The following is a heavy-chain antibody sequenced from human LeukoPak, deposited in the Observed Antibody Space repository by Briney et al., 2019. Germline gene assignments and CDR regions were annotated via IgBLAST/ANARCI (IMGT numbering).Heavy chain of an antibody. CDR1: GFTFSSYA. V-gene: IGHV3-23*01. CDR2: VRGSGGTT. Sequence: GGSLRLSCAASGFTFSSYAMYWVRQAPGKGLEWVSVVRGSGGTTYYADSVKGRFTISRDNSKNTLYLQMNSLRAEDTAVYYCARDARDSYGGNPFDYWGQGTLVTVSS. J-gene: IGHJ4*02. CDR3: ARDARDSYGGNPFDY. D-gene: IGHD4-23*01.